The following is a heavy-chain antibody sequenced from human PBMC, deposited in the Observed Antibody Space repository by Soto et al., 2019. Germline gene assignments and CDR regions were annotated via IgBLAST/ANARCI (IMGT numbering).Heavy chain of an antibody. V-gene: IGHV3-11*01. Sequence: GGSLRLSCAASGFTFSDYYMSWIRQAPGKGLEWVSYISSSGSTIYYADSVKGRFTISRDNAKNSLYQQMNSLRAEDTAVYYWAGARWGSYRYPPEVFDYWGQGTLVTVSS. D-gene: IGHD3-16*02. CDR2: ISSSGSTI. CDR1: GFTFSDYY. CDR3: AGARWGSYRYPPEVFDY. J-gene: IGHJ4*02.